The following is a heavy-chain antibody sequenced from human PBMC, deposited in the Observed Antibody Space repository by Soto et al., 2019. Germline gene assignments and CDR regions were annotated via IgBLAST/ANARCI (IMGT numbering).Heavy chain of an antibody. CDR1: GFTFDDYA. V-gene: IGHV3-9*01. D-gene: IGHD4-17*01. J-gene: IGHJ4*02. CDR3: AKDPTPWTYGDPPGY. Sequence: GGSLRLSCAASGFTFDDYAMHWVRQAPGKGLEWVSGISWNSGSIGYADSVKGRFTISRDNAKNSLYLQMNSLRAEDTALYYCAKDPTPWTYGDPPGYWGQGTLVTVSS. CDR2: ISWNSGSI.